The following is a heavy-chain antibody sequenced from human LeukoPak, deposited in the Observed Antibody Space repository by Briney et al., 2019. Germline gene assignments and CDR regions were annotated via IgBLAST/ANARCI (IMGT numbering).Heavy chain of an antibody. J-gene: IGHJ4*02. CDR2: INPNSGGT. CDR3: ASPREGYNYLDY. D-gene: IGHD5-24*01. V-gene: IGHV1-2*06. CDR1: GYTFTGYY. Sequence: ASVKVSCKASGYTFTGYYMHWVRQAPGQGLEWMGRINPNSGGTNYAQKFQGRVTMTRDTSISTAYMELSSLRSEDTAVYYCASPREGYNYLDYWGQGTLVTVSS.